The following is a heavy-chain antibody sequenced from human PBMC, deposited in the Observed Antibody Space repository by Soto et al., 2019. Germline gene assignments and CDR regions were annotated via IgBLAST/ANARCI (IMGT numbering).Heavy chain of an antibody. V-gene: IGHV3-73*01. J-gene: IGHJ4*02. Sequence: VGSLRLSCAGSGFTFSGSAMHWVRQASVKGLEWVGRIRSKANSYATAYAASVKGRFTISRDDSKNTAYLQMNSPKTEDTAVYYCTSPTRITMIWGQGTLVTVSS. CDR3: TSPTRITMI. D-gene: IGHD3-22*01. CDR2: IRSKANSYAT. CDR1: GFTFSGSA.